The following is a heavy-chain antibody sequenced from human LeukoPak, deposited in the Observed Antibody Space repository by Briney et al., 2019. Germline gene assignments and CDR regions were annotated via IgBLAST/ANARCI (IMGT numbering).Heavy chain of an antibody. J-gene: IGHJ5*02. CDR2: IYYSGST. D-gene: IGHD1-26*01. CDR3: ARDTSGSYELDP. Sequence: SETLSLTCTVSGGSISSYYWSWIRQPPGKGLEWIGYIYYSGSTNYNPSLKSRVTISVDTSKNQFSLKLSSVTAADTAVYYCARDTSGSYELDPWGQGTLVTVSS. CDR1: GGSISSYY. V-gene: IGHV4-59*12.